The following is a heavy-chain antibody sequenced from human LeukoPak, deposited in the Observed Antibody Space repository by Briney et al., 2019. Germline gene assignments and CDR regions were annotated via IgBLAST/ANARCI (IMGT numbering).Heavy chain of an antibody. V-gene: IGHV3-30*02. CDR3: ASPGYCSSTSCYTVGDI. CDR2: IRYDGSNK. Sequence: PGGSLRLSCVGSGFTFDDYGMHWVRQAPGKGLEWVAFIRYDGSNKYYADSVKGRFTISRDNSKNTLYLQMNSLRAEDTAVYYCASPGYCSSTSCYTVGDIWGQGTMVTVSS. CDR1: GFTFDDYG. J-gene: IGHJ3*02. D-gene: IGHD2-2*02.